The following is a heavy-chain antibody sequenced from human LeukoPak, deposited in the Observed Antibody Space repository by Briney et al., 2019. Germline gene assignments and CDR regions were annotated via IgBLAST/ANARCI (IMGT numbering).Heavy chain of an antibody. J-gene: IGHJ4*02. CDR1: GFTFSSYS. D-gene: IGHD4-23*01. Sequence: PGGSLRLSCAASGFTFSSYSMNWVRQAPGKGLEWVSSISSSSSYIYYADSVKGRFTISRDNAKNSLYLQMNSLRAEDTAVYYCAINDYGGNSEFDYWGQGTLVTVSS. V-gene: IGHV3-21*01. CDR3: AINDYGGNSEFDY. CDR2: ISSSSSYI.